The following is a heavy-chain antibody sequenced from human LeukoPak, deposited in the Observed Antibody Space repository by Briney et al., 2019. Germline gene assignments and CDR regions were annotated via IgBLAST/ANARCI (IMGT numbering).Heavy chain of an antibody. CDR2: IKQDGSEK. J-gene: IGHJ5*02. Sequence: GGSLRLSCAASGFTFSSYWMSWVRQAPGKGLEWVANIKQDGSEKYYVDSVKGRFTISRDNAKNSLYLQMNTLTADDTAVYYCARGSVRYSTSPNWFDPWGQGTLVTVSS. D-gene: IGHD6-13*01. CDR1: GFTFSSYW. V-gene: IGHV3-7*01. CDR3: ARGSVRYSTSPNWFDP.